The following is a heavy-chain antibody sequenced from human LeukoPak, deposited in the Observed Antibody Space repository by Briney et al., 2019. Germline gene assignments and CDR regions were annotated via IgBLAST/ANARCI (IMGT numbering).Heavy chain of an antibody. CDR1: GGSISSSSYY. J-gene: IGHJ6*03. CDR3: ARVKRTPLRSVGYCSGGSCYSNYYYYYMDV. CDR2: IYYSGST. Sequence: SETLSLTCTVSGGSISSSSYYWGWIRQPPGKGLEWIGSIYYSGSTYYNPSLKSRVTISVDTSKNQFSLKLSSVTAADTAVYYCARVKRTPLRSVGYCSGGSCYSNYYYYYMDVWGKGTTVTVSS. D-gene: IGHD2-15*01. V-gene: IGHV4-39*01.